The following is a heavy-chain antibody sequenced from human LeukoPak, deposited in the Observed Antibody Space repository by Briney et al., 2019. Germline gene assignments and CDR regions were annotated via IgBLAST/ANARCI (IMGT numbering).Heavy chain of an antibody. CDR1: GGSFSGYY. CDR2: INHSGST. Sequence: PSETLSLTCAVYGGSFSGYYWSWIRQPPGKWLEWIGQINHSGSTNYNPSLKSRVTISVDTSKNQFSLKLSSVTAADTAVYYCARERRRTWSAYYVSPPLDYWGQGTLVTVSS. CDR3: ARERRRTWSAYYVSPPLDY. J-gene: IGHJ4*02. D-gene: IGHD3-3*01. V-gene: IGHV4-34*01.